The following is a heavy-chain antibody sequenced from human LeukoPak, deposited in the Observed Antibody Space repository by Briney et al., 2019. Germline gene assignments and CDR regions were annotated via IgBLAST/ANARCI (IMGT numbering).Heavy chain of an antibody. CDR2: VKSDGSNP. J-gene: IGHJ4*02. Sequence: GGSLRLSCAASRFSFSNYWMHWVRQAPGKGLVWVSRVKSDGSNPSYADSVKGRFTISRDNAENMLYLQMNTLGAEDTAVYYCARDIVSGSGSLDYWGQGTLATVSS. CDR1: RFSFSNYW. D-gene: IGHD3-10*01. CDR3: ARDIVSGSGSLDY. V-gene: IGHV3-74*01.